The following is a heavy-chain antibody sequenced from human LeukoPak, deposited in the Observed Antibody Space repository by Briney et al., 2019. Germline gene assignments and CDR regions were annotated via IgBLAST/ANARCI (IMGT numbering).Heavy chain of an antibody. CDR1: GYTFTCYY. D-gene: IGHD2-15*01. CDR3: ARGKYCSGGSCLYYYYGMDV. CDR2: INPNSGGT. J-gene: IGHJ6*02. Sequence: ASVKVSCKASGYTFTCYYMHWVRQAPGQGLEWMGWINPNSGGTNYAQKFQGWATMTRDTSISTAYMELSRLRSDDTAVYYCARGKYCSGGSCLYYYYGMDVWGQGTTVTVSS. V-gene: IGHV1-2*04.